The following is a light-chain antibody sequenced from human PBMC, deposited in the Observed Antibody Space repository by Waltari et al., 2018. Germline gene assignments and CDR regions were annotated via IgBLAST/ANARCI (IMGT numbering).Light chain of an antibody. CDR2: DDN. CDR1: SGSLVNNY. Sequence: NFMLTQPHSVSESPGKTVTISCTGSSGSLVNNYVQWYQQPPGSAPPILTSDDNQRPSGVPDRFSGSIDSSSNSASLTISGLKTEDEADYYCQSYDNNNNVVFGGGTKLTVL. CDR3: QSYDNNNNVV. J-gene: IGLJ2*01. V-gene: IGLV6-57*02.